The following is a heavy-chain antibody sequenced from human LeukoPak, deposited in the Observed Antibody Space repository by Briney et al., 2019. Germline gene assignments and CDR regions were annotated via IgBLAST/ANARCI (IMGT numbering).Heavy chain of an antibody. Sequence: ASVKVSCKASGYTFTSYAMNWVRQAPGQGLEWMGWINTNTGNPTYAQGFTGRFVFSLDTSVSTAYLQISSLKAEDTAVYYCARGGYSSGWTYFDYWGQGTLVTVSS. V-gene: IGHV7-4-1*02. CDR3: ARGGYSSGWTYFDY. CDR1: GYTFTSYA. D-gene: IGHD6-19*01. CDR2: INTNTGNP. J-gene: IGHJ4*02.